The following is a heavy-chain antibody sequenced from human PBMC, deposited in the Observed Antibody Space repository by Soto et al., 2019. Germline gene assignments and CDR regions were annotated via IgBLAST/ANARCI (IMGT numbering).Heavy chain of an antibody. CDR2: ISSSSSYI. CDR1: GFTFSSYS. Sequence: GSLRLSCAASGFTFSSYSMNWVPQAPGKGLEWVSSISSSSSYIYYADSVKGRFTISRDNAKNSLYLQMNSLRAEDTAVYYCARDRVAARTDKRFEAWGQATLVTVSS. V-gene: IGHV3-21*01. CDR3: ARDRVAARTDKRFEA. J-gene: IGHJ5*02. D-gene: IGHD6-25*01.